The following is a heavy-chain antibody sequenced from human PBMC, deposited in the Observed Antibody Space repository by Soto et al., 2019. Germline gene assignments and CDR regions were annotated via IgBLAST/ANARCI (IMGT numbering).Heavy chain of an antibody. CDR2: MNPNSGNT. J-gene: IGHJ6*03. CDR3: ARGRSLPYYYYYYMDV. Sequence: ASVKGSCKASGYTFTSYDINWVRQATGQGLEWMGWMNPNSGNTGYAQKFQGRVTMTRNTSISTAYMELSSLRSEDTAVYYCARGRSLPYYYYYYMDVWGKGTTVTVSS. CDR1: GYTFTSYD. V-gene: IGHV1-8*01.